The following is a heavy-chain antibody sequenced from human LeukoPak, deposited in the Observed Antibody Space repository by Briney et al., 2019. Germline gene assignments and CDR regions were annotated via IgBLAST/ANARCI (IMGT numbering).Heavy chain of an antibody. CDR3: ARHSRGSEYGMDV. D-gene: IGHD3-10*01. Sequence: PETLSLTCTVSGGSISSSSYYWGWIRQPPGKGLEWIGSIYYSGSTYYNPSLKSRVTISVDTSKNQFSLKLSSVTAADTAVYYCARHSRGSEYGMDVWGQGTTITVSS. CDR2: IYYSGST. J-gene: IGHJ6*02. V-gene: IGHV4-39*01. CDR1: GGSISSSSYY.